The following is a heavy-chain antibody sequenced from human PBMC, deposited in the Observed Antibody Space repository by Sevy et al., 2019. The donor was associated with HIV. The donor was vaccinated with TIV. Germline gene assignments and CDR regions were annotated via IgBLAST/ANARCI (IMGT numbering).Heavy chain of an antibody. D-gene: IGHD6-19*01. V-gene: IGHV1-69*13. Sequence: ASVKVSCKASGGTFSTYGISWVRQAPGQGPEWMGGIIPILGTVNYAQKVQGRVTITADESTKTAYMEMSSLRSEDTAVYYCARGGGNGWYYFDYWGQENLVTVSS. CDR1: GGTFSTYG. CDR3: ARGGGNGWYYFDY. CDR2: IIPILGTV. J-gene: IGHJ4*02.